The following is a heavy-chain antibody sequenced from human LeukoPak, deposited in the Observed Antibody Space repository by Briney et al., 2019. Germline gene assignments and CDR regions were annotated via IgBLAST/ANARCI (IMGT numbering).Heavy chain of an antibody. CDR2: IYYSGST. CDR1: GGSISSSSYY. J-gene: IGHJ5*02. V-gene: IGHV4-39*07. Sequence: SETLSLTCTVSGGSISSSSYYWGWICQPPGKGLEWIGSIYYSGSTYYNPSLKSRVTISVDTSKNQFSLKLSSVTAADTAVYYCASLAMVYGSSLGFDPWGQGTLVTVSS. D-gene: IGHD2-8*01. CDR3: ASLAMVYGSSLGFDP.